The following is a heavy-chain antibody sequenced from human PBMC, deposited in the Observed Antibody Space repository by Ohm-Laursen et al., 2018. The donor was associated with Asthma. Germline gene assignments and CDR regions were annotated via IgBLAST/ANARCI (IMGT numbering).Heavy chain of an antibody. CDR1: RGSIRSTNHY. CDR2: VYFSGSA. D-gene: IGHD1-26*01. Sequence: GTLSLTCTVSRGSIRSTNHYWGWVRQPPGKGLEWIGSVYFSGSAYYSPSLKSRVLLSVDTPRNQFSLKVYSVTVADTAVYYCASIAGSYFRRASDVWGHGTRVTVSA. V-gene: IGHV4-39*01. CDR3: ASIAGSYFRRASDV. J-gene: IGHJ3*01.